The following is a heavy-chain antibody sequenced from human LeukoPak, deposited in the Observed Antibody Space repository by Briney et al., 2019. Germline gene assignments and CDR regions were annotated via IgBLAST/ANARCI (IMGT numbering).Heavy chain of an antibody. Sequence: GGSLRLSCAASGFTFSSYWMSWVRQAPGKGLEWVANIKQDGSEKYYVDSVKGRFTISRDNAKNSLYLQMNSLRAEDTAVYYCARGPLWFGEYREDYWGQGTLVTVSS. V-gene: IGHV3-7*01. CDR1: GFTFSSYW. CDR2: IKQDGSEK. J-gene: IGHJ4*02. D-gene: IGHD3-10*01. CDR3: ARGPLWFGEYREDY.